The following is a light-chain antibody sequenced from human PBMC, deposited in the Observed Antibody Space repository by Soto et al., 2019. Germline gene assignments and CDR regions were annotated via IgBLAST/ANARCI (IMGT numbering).Light chain of an antibody. CDR2: LAS. V-gene: IGKV1-9*01. CDR1: QVISKY. CDR3: QYLNSFPLT. Sequence: IQLTQSPSSLSASVGDRVTITCRASQVISKYLAWYQQKPGTAPKLLIYLASTLQGGVPSRFSGSGSGTDFILTISSLQPEDVGTYYCQYLNSFPLTFGGGTKVEIK. J-gene: IGKJ4*01.